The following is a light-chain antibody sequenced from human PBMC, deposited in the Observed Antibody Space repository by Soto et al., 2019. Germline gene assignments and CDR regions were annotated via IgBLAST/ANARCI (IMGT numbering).Light chain of an antibody. J-gene: IGLJ1*01. V-gene: IGLV2-14*01. CDR3: SSYTISSTYV. CDR1: SSDVGGYNY. CDR2: EVS. Sequence: QSVLTQPASVSGSPGQSITISCTGTSSDVGGYNYVSWYQQHPGKAPKVMIYEVSNRPSGVSNRFSGSKSDNTASLTISGLQAEDEADYYCSSYTISSTYVFGTGTKVTVL.